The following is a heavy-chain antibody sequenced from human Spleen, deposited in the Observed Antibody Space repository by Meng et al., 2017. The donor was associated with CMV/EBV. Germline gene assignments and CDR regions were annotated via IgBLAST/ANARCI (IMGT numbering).Heavy chain of an antibody. CDR2: IGTAGDT. CDR1: GFTFSSYD. CDR3: AKDLKKGSGSFSPARSGYYYGMDV. Sequence: GESLKISCAASGFTFSSYDMHWVRQATGKGLEWVSAIGTAGDTYYPGSVKGRFTISRENAKNSLYLQMNSLRAEDTAVYYCAKDLKKGSGSFSPARSGYYYGMDVWGQGTTVTVSS. V-gene: IGHV3-13*01. D-gene: IGHD3-10*01. J-gene: IGHJ6*02.